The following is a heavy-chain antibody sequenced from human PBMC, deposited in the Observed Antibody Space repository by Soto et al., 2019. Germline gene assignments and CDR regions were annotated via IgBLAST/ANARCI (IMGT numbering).Heavy chain of an antibody. CDR2: VYSSGTT. CDR1: GGSMSSYW. Sequence: SETPSLTCGVSGGSMSSYWWSGSRQPAGKGLEWIGRVYSSGTTDYNPSLNSRATLSVETSKNQFSLKLSSVTAADTAVYYCARDIGSYDYGDGDWGKGIQVTV. J-gene: IGHJ4*02. V-gene: IGHV4-4*07. D-gene: IGHD4-17*01. CDR3: ARDIGSYDYGDGD.